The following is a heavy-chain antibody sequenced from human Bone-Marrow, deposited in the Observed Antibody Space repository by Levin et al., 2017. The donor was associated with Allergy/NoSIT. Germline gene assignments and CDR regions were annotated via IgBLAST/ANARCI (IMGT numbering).Heavy chain of an antibody. CDR1: GYTYISYG. J-gene: IGHJ4*02. CDR3: ASNDILTGYYSPFDY. Sequence: AASVKVSCKASGYTYISYGINWVRQAPGQGLEWMGWISAYNGDTNYAQKLQGRVTMTTDTSTSTAYMELRSLRSDDTAVYYCASNDILTGYYSPFDYWGQGALVTVSS. V-gene: IGHV1-18*01. D-gene: IGHD3-9*01. CDR2: ISAYNGDT.